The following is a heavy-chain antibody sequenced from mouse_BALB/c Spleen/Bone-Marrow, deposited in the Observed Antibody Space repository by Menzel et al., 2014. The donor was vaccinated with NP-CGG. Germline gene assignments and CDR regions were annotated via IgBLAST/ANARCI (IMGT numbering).Heavy chain of an antibody. D-gene: IGHD1-1*01. CDR3: ARHGYYGSRAMDY. J-gene: IGHJ4*01. V-gene: IGHV5-12-2*01. CDR2: ISNGGGST. CDR1: GFTFSSYT. Sequence: EVKVVESGGGLVQPGGSLKLSCAASGFTFSSYTMSWVRRTPEKRLEWVAYISNGGGSTYYPDTVKGRFTISRDNAKNTPYLQMSSLKSEDTAMYYCARHGYYGSRAMDYWGQGTSVTVSS.